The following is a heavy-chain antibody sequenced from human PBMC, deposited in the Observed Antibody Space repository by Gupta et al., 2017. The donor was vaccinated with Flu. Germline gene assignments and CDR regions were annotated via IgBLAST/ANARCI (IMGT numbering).Heavy chain of an antibody. J-gene: IGHJ6*02. V-gene: IGHV3-9*01. D-gene: IGHD2-2*01. CDR2: ISWNSGSI. CDR3: AKDIGTSHDLILYGMDV. CDR1: GFTFDAYA. Sequence: EVQLVESGRGLVQPGRSLRLSCAASGFTFDAYAMHWVRQATGKGLEWVSGISWNSGSIGYADSVKGRFTISRDNAKNSLFLQMNSLRAEDTALYYCAKDIGTSHDLILYGMDVWGQGTTVTVSS.